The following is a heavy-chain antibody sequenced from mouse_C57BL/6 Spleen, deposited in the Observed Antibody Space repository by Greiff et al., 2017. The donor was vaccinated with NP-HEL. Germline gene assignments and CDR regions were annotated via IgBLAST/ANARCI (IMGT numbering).Heavy chain of an antibody. D-gene: IGHD1-3*01. CDR3: ARGSKVGLGGYFDV. V-gene: IGHV1-18*01. Sequence: EVQLQQSGPELVKPGASVKIPCKASGYTFTDYNMDWVKQSHGQSLEWIGDINPNNGGTIYNQKFKGKATLTVDKSSSTAYMELRSLTSEDTAVYYCARGSKVGLGGYFDVWGTGTTVTVSS. CDR1: GYTFTDYN. CDR2: INPNNGGT. J-gene: IGHJ1*03.